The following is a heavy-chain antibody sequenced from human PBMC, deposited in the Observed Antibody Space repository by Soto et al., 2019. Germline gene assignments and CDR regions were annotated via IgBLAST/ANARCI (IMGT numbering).Heavy chain of an antibody. CDR2: IKSRADGGTK. CDR1: GFTFSHVW. Sequence: EMHLVDSGGGLVKPGGSLRLSCAASGFTFSHVWMSWVRQAPGKGLEWVGRIKSRADGGTKDYGAPVRGRFTIPRDDSEHMLYLQINSLKTGDRAVYYCTVVKRWNQYGRSGYWFDPWGPGTLVTVSS. J-gene: IGHJ5*02. CDR3: TVVKRWNQYGRSGYWFDP. V-gene: IGHV3-15*01. D-gene: IGHD2-15*01.